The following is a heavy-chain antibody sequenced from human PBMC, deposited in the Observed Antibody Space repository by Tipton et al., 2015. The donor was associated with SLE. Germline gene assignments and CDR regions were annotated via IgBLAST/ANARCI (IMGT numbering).Heavy chain of an antibody. CDR1: GGTFSSYA. CDR2: IIPIFGTA. V-gene: IGHV1-69*01. J-gene: IGHJ6*03. Sequence: QSGAEVKKPGSSVKVSCKASGGTFSSYAISWVRQAPGQGLEWMGGIIPIFGTANYAQKFQGRATITGDESTSTAYMELSSLRSGDAAVYYGAGGASYYWYMDVWGKGPTVTISS. CDR3: AGGASYYWYMDV. D-gene: IGHD3-10*01.